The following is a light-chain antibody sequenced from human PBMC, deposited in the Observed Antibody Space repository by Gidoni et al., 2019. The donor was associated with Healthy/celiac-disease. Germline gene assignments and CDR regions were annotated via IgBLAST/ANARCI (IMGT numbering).Light chain of an antibody. CDR3: QQYGSSPET. J-gene: IGKJ1*01. Sequence: GTLSLSPGERATLSCRASQSVSSSYLAWYQQKPGQAPRLLIYGASSRATGIPDRFSGSGSGTDFTLTISRLEPEDFAVYYCQQYGSSPETFGQGTKVEIK. CDR2: GAS. V-gene: IGKV3-20*01. CDR1: QSVSSSY.